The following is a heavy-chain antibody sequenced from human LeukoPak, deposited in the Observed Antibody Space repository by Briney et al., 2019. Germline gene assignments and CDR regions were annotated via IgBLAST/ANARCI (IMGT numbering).Heavy chain of an antibody. D-gene: IGHD5-18*01. CDR3: ARDQGYRYGYGDFDY. Sequence: SVKVSCKASGGTFRSYAISWVRQAPGQGLEWVGGIIPIFGTANYAQKFQGRVTITADESTSTAYMELSSLRSEDTTVYYCARDQGYRYGYGDFDYWGQGTLVTVSS. CDR1: GGTFRSYA. V-gene: IGHV1-69*13. J-gene: IGHJ4*02. CDR2: IIPIFGTA.